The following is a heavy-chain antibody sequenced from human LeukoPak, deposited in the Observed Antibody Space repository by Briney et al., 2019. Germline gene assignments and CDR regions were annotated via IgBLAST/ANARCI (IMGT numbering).Heavy chain of an antibody. J-gene: IGHJ4*02. D-gene: IGHD2-2*01. CDR1: GYTFTSYD. CDR2: MNSNSGNT. V-gene: IGHV1-8*01. CDR3: ARGARVVVPAAPYYFDY. Sequence: AASVKVSCKASGYTFTSYDINWVRQATGQGLEWMGWMNSNSGNTGYAQKFQGRVTMTRNTSISTAYMELSSLRSEDTAVYYCARGARVVVPAAPYYFDYWGQGTLVTVSS.